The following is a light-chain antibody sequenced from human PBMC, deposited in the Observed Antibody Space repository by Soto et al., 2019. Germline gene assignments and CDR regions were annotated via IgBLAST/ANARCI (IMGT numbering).Light chain of an antibody. CDR3: QQCSNWPPEVT. CDR1: QSVRSS. CDR2: DAS. J-gene: IGKJ3*01. V-gene: IGKV3-11*01. Sequence: EIVLTQSPDTLSLSPGERATLSCRASQSVRSSLAWYQQKPGQAPRLLIYDASNRATGIPARFSGSGSGTDFALTISILEPEDFAVYYCQQCSNWPPEVTFGPGTKVDIK.